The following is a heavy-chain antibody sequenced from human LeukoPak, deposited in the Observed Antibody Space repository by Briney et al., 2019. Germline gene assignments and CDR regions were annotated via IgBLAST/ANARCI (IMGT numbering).Heavy chain of an antibody. CDR1: GFTFSDYY. J-gene: IGHJ4*02. CDR2: ISSSGSTI. D-gene: IGHD3-10*01. Sequence: GGSLRLSCAASGFTFSDYYMSWIRQAPGKGLEWVSYISSSGSTIYYADSVKGRFTISRDNAKNSLYLQMNSLRAEDTAVYYCARGARDSLGYYYGSGSNYWGQGTLVTVSS. V-gene: IGHV3-11*04. CDR3: ARGARDSLGYYYGSGSNY.